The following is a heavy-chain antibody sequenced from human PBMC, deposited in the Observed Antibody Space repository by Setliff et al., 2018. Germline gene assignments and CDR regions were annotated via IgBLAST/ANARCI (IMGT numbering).Heavy chain of an antibody. J-gene: IGHJ3*02. CDR3: ARNRVALYDAFDI. CDR2: IHPSNSDT. D-gene: IGHD5-12*01. Sequence: GESLKISCKGSGYSFTDYWIGWVRQMPGEGLEWMGIIHPSNSDTVYSPSFQGQVTISADRSITTAYLQWSSLKASDTAIYYCARNRVALYDAFDIWGQGTMVPSPQ. CDR1: GYSFTDYW. V-gene: IGHV5-51*01.